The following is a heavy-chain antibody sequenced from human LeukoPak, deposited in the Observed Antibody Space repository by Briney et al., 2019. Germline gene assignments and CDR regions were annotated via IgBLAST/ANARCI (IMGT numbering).Heavy chain of an antibody. CDR1: GFTFSDYY. CDR3: ARDGSLYSGGYPDY. D-gene: IGHD1-26*01. V-gene: IGHV3-11*05. J-gene: IGHJ4*02. Sequence: GGSLRLSCAASGFTFSDYYMSWIRQAPGKGLEWVSYISSSSSYTNYADSVKGRFTISRDNAKNSLYLQMNSLRAEDTAVYYCARDGSLYSGGYPDYWGQGTLVTVSS. CDR2: ISSSSSYT.